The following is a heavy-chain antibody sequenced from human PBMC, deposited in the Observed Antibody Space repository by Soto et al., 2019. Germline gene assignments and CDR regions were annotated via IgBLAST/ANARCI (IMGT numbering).Heavy chain of an antibody. CDR3: ASSNLAAAGFYYYGMDV. CDR1: GGSISSTSYY. V-gene: IGHV4-61*05. CDR2: IYYSGST. D-gene: IGHD6-13*01. J-gene: IGHJ6*02. Sequence: SETLSITCTVYGGSISSTSYYWGWIRQPPGKGLEWIGYIYYSGSTNYNPSLKSRVTISVDTSKNQFSLNLSSVTAADTAVYYCASSNLAAAGFYYYGMDVWGRGTTI.